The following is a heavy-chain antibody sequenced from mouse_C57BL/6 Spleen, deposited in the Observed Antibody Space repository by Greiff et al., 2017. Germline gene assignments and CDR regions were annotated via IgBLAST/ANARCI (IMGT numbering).Heavy chain of an antibody. Sequence: VQLQQSGAELVKPGASVKLSCKASGYTFTSYWLHWVKQRPGQGLEWIGMIHPNIGSTNYNEKFKSKATLTVDKSSSTAYMQLSSLTSEDSAVYYCASYEYYAMCYWGQGTSVTVSS. CDR3: ASYEYYAMCY. V-gene: IGHV1-64*01. D-gene: IGHD2-3*01. J-gene: IGHJ4*01. CDR1: GYTFTSYW. CDR2: IHPNIGST.